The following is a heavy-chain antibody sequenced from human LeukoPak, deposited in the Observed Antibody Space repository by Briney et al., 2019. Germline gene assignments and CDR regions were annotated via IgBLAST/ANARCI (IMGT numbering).Heavy chain of an antibody. Sequence: GGSLRLSCAASGFTFSSYGMHWVRQAPGKGLEWVAFIRYDGSNKYYADSVKGRFTISRDNSKNTLYLQMNILRAEDTAVYYCAKERLLHTGFFDYGGQGTLVTVSS. CDR2: IRYDGSNK. V-gene: IGHV3-30*02. D-gene: IGHD3-22*01. CDR1: GFTFSSYG. CDR3: AKERLLHTGFFDY. J-gene: IGHJ4*02.